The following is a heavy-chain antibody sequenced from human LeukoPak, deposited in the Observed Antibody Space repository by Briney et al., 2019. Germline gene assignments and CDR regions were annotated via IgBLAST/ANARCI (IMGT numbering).Heavy chain of an antibody. J-gene: IGHJ3*02. CDR3: ARVKRYSGSYGAFDI. Sequence: SVKVSCKASGYTFTGYYMHWVRQAPGQGLEWMGWINPNSGGTNYAQKFQGRVTMTRDTSISTAYMELSRLRSDDTAVYYCARVKRYSGSYGAFDIWGQGTMVTVSS. CDR2: INPNSGGT. CDR1: GYTFTGYY. D-gene: IGHD1-26*01. V-gene: IGHV1-2*02.